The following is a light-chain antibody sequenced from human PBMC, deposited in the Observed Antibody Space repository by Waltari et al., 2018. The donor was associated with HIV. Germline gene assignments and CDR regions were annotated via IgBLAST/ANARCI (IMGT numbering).Light chain of an antibody. J-gene: IGKJ2*01. Sequence: EIVLTQSPDVQSLTPKEKVPITCRASQSIGSNLHWYQQKPDQSPKLLIKYASRSFSGVPSRFSGSGSGTDFTLTISRLEAEDAATYYRHQSSSLPHTFGQGTKLEIK. V-gene: IGKV6-21*01. CDR2: YAS. CDR1: QSIGSN. CDR3: HQSSSLPHT.